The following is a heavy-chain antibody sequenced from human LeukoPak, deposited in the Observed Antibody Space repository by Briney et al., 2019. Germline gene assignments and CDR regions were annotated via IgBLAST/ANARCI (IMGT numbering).Heavy chain of an antibody. D-gene: IGHD2/OR15-2a*01. CDR3: ARERLGNNWFDP. V-gene: IGHV4-30-2*01. Sequence: PSETLSLTCAVSGGSISSGGYSWSWIRQPPGKGLEWIGYIYHSGSTYYNSSLKSRVTISVDRSKNQFSLKLSSMTAADTAVYYCARERLGNNWFDPWGQGTLVTVSS. CDR2: IYHSGST. J-gene: IGHJ5*02. CDR1: GGSISSGGYS.